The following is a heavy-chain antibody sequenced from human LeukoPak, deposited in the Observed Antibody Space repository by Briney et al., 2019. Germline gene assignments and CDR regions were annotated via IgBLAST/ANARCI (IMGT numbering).Heavy chain of an antibody. J-gene: IGHJ4*02. CDR2: ISAYNGNT. D-gene: IGHD6-13*01. Sequence: ASVKVSCKASGYSFTSNVISWVRQAPGQGLEWMGWISAYNGNTNYAQKLQGRVTMTTDTSTSTAYMELRSLRSDDTALYYCARGAMAAAGTYFDYWGQGTLVTVSS. CDR1: GYSFTSNV. V-gene: IGHV1-18*01. CDR3: ARGAMAAAGTYFDY.